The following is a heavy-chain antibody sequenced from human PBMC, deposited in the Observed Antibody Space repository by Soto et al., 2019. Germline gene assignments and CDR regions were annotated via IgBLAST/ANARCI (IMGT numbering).Heavy chain of an antibody. CDR1: GFTFGDSY. Sequence: WGSLRLSCAGSGFTFGDSYMSWIRQAPGKGLEWLSYISPGSRYPAYADSVKGRFTISRDNAKRSLYLQLMSLTAEDTAIYYCVRGGGGGQFDPWGQGTMVTVSS. J-gene: IGHJ5*02. CDR3: VRGGGGGQFDP. V-gene: IGHV3-11*06. CDR2: ISPGSRYP. D-gene: IGHD2-15*01.